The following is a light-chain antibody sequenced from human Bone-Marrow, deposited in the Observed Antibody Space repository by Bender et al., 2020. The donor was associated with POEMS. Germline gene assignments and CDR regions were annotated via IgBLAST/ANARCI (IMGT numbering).Light chain of an antibody. CDR2: KDS. CDR1: NIGSKN. V-gene: IGLV3-21*01. Sequence: SYVLTQPPSVSVAPGETARLTCGGKNIGSKNVHWYQQKPGQAPVMVIYKDSERPSGIPERFSGSNSGNTATLTISGTQTMDEADYFCQAWDSSTVVFGGGTKLTVL. J-gene: IGLJ3*02. CDR3: QAWDSSTVV.